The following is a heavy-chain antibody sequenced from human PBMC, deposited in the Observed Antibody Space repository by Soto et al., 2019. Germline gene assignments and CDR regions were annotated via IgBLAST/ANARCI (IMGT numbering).Heavy chain of an antibody. CDR2: IRGDGIVI. CDR3: VREDCGGGLCKRFDY. CDR1: GFTFSSYW. V-gene: IGHV3-74*01. D-gene: IGHD2-15*01. J-gene: IGHJ4*02. Sequence: EVQLVESGGGLVQPGGSLRLSCAASGFTFSSYWMHWAREAPGKGLVWVSSIRGDGIVITHADSVKGRFTVSRDNAKNTLYLQMNSLRAEETAVYYCVREDCGGGLCKRFDYWGQGTPVTVSS.